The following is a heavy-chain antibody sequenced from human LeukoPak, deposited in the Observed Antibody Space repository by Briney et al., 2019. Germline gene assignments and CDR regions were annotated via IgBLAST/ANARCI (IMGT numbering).Heavy chain of an antibody. Sequence: RPSETLSLTCTVSGGSISSSSYYWGWIRQPPGKGLEWIGSIYYSGSTYYNPSLKSRVTISVDTSKNQFSLKLSSVTAADTAVYYCARDRIAAAGMGYWGQGTLVTVSS. J-gene: IGHJ4*02. V-gene: IGHV4-39*07. D-gene: IGHD6-13*01. CDR2: IYYSGST. CDR3: ARDRIAAAGMGY. CDR1: GGSISSSSYY.